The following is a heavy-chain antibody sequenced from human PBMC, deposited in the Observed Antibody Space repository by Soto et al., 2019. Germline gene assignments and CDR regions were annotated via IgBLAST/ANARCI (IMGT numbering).Heavy chain of an antibody. J-gene: IGHJ4*02. CDR2: VYYTGRT. V-gene: IGHV4-61*01. D-gene: IGHD3-3*01. CDR3: ARDFAYFDS. Sequence: QVQLQESGPGLVKPSETLSLTCTVSGGSFKSGSYSWSWIRQPPGKGLEWTGYVYYTGRTSYNPSLKSRVSISMDTSKNQFSLNLDSVTAADTAVYFCARDFAYFDSWGQGTLVTVSS. CDR1: GGSFKSGSYS.